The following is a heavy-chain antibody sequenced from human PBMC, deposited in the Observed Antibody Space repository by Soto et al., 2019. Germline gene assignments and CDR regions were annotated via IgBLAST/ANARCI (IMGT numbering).Heavy chain of an antibody. CDR2: IYHTGGR. CDR3: SRDVGGKFYY. CDR1: GDSINNTDW. D-gene: IGHD3-16*01. V-gene: IGHV4-4*02. Sequence: SETLSLTWFVSGDSINNTDWWSWVRQVPEKGLEWIGEIYHTGGRSYMPSLRGRIPLSVDTSKNQFSRKLTSVTASDTAFYYCSRDVGGKFYYWGQGTLVTVSS. J-gene: IGHJ4*02.